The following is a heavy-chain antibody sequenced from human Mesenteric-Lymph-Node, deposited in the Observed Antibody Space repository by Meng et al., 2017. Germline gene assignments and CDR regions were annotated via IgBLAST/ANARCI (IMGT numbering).Heavy chain of an antibody. V-gene: IGHV3-53*01. CDR1: GFTVSRNY. Sequence: GESLKISCAASGFTVSRNYMNWVRQAPGKGPEWFSIIYSGGSTYYTDSVKDRFTISRDDSKNALYLQMNNLRAEDTAVYYCARGNPDDHVWGSLDYWGQGALVTVSS. CDR2: IYSGGST. D-gene: IGHD3-16*01. J-gene: IGHJ4*02. CDR3: ARGNPDDHVWGSLDY.